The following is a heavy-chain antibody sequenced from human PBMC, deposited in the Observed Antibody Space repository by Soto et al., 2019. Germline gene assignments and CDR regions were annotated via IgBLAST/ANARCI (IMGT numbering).Heavy chain of an antibody. CDR3: APTSDWRYFFDY. Sequence: QITLKESGPPLVRPTQTLTLTCSFSGFSLTISGEAVGWIRQPPGKALEWLALIFWDDDQRYSPSLRSRLTITRDTSNNQVVLTMTNMDPADTGTYFCAPTSDWRYFFDYWGRGTLVTVPS. J-gene: IGHJ4*02. CDR2: IFWDDDQ. V-gene: IGHV2-5*02. D-gene: IGHD3-9*01. CDR1: GFSLTISGEA.